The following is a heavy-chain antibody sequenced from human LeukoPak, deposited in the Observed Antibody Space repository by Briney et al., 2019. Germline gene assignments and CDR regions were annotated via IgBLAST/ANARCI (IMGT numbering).Heavy chain of an antibody. CDR2: IRDDGNEQ. V-gene: IGHV3-30*02. J-gene: IGHJ4*02. D-gene: IGHD4-17*01. CDR1: GFTFRRNA. CDR3: AKGDFRGYYGRDQFDF. Sequence: GGSLRLSCAASGFTFRRNAMHWVRQAPGKGLEWVTFIRDDGNEQYYADSVKGRFTVSRDNSKNTLYLQMNRLRAEDSALYYCAKGDFRGYYGRDQFDFWGQGTLFTVSS.